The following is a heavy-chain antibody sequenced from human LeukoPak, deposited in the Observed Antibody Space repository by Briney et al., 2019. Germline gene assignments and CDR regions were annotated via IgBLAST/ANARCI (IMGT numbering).Heavy chain of an antibody. CDR1: GGSLSSDY. CDR3: ARYIRGPNYYIDV. Sequence: SETLSLTCTASGGSLSSDYWSWIWQPPGKGLEWIGYVSYSGTTNYNPSLNSRLTISLDTSKNRFSLNLSSVTAADTAIYFCARYIRGPNYYIDVWGKGTTVTVSS. CDR2: VSYSGTT. J-gene: IGHJ6*03. V-gene: IGHV4-59*01. D-gene: IGHD1-14*01.